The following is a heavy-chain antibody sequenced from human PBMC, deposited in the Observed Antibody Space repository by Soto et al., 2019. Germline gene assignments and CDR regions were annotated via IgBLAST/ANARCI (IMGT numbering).Heavy chain of an antibody. CDR2: IYYSGST. D-gene: IGHD4-17*01. CDR3: ARVHQYGDYFDY. J-gene: IGHJ4*02. V-gene: IGHV4-59*11. Sequence: PSETLSLTCTVSGGSISSHYWSWIRQPPGKGLEWIGYIYYSGSTNYNPSLKSRVTISVDTSKNQFSLKLSSVTAADTAVYYCARVHQYGDYFDYWGQGTLVTVSS. CDR1: GGSISSHY.